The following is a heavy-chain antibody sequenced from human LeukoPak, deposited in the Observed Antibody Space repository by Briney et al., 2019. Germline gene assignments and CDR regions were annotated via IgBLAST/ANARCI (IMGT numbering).Heavy chain of an antibody. CDR2: IKQDGSEK. D-gene: IGHD5-18*01. J-gene: IGHJ4*02. Sequence: PGGSLRLSCAASGFTFSSYWMIWVRQAPGKGLEWVANIKQDGSEKYYVDSVKGRFTISRDSAKNSLYLQMNSLRAEDTAVYYCARLNRGYSYGSIDYWGQGTLVTVSS. CDR1: GFTFSSYW. CDR3: ARLNRGYSYGSIDY. V-gene: IGHV3-7*02.